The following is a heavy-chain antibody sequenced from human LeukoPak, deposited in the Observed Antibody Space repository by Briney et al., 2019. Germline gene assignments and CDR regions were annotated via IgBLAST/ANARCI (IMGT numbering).Heavy chain of an antibody. CDR3: AKRACIGATCYPLGS. J-gene: IGHJ4*02. CDR2: IIGNGASS. D-gene: IGHD2-2*01. CDR1: GFTFSVAG. Sequence: GGTLRLSCVASGFTFSVAGMHWVRQAPGKGREWVSAIIGNGASSDYAHSVKGRFTISRDNSKSTLYLQMTSLRAEDTGIYCAKRACIGATCYPLGSWGQGTRVTVSS. V-gene: IGHV3-23*01.